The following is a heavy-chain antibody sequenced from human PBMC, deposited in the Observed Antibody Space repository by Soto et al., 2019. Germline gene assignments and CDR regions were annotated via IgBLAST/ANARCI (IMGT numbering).Heavy chain of an antibody. J-gene: IGHJ4*02. CDR3: ASRDPGTSVDY. CDR1: GGSFTSNNW. CDR2: IYRTGST. V-gene: IGHV4-4*02. D-gene: IGHD1-7*01. Sequence: QVQLQESGPGLVKPSGTLSLTCAVSGGSFTSNNWWTWVRQPPGQGLEWIGEIYRTGSTNYNPSRKSRVTLSLDKSENQFSLKVTSLTAADPAVYYCASRDPGTSVDYWGQGTLVTVSS.